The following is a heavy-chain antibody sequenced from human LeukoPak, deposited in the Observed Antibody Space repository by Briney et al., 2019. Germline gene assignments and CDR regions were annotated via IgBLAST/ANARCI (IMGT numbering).Heavy chain of an antibody. Sequence: GGSLRLSCAASGFTFDDYGMSWVRQAPGKGLEWVSSISGSSSYIYYADSVKGRFTISRDNAKNSLYLQMNNLRAEDTAVYYCARDSELNSGRKFDYWGQGTLVTVSS. V-gene: IGHV3-21*01. CDR2: ISGSSSYI. D-gene: IGHD6-19*01. CDR1: GFTFDDYG. CDR3: ARDSELNSGRKFDY. J-gene: IGHJ4*02.